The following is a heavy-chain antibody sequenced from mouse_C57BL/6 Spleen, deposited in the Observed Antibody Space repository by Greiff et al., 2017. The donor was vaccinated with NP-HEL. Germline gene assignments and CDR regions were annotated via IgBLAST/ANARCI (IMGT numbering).Heavy chain of an antibody. J-gene: IGHJ3*01. D-gene: IGHD1-1*01. CDR2: IYPGDGDT. Sequence: QVQLQQSGPELVKPGASVKISCKASGYAFSSSWMNWVKQRPGKGLEWIGRIYPGDGDTNYNGKFKGKATLTADKSSSTAYMQLSSLTSEDSAVYFCAREGIYYGSSYEAYWGQGTLVTVSA. CDR3: AREGIYYGSSYEAY. CDR1: GYAFSSSW. V-gene: IGHV1-82*01.